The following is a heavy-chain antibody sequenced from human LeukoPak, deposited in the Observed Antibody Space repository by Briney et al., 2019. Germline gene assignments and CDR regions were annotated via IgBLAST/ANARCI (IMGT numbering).Heavy chain of an antibody. V-gene: IGHV3-30-3*01. D-gene: IGHD4/OR15-4a*01. CDR1: GFIFSSYV. Sequence: GGSQRLSCAASGFIFSSYVMHWVRQAPGKGLEWVAVISYDGSNKYYADSVMGRFTISRDNSKNRLYLQMNSLRPEDTAVYYCARDLAPANYGALEPLDSWGQGTLVTVSS. CDR3: ARDLAPANYGALEPLDS. CDR2: ISYDGSNK. J-gene: IGHJ4*02.